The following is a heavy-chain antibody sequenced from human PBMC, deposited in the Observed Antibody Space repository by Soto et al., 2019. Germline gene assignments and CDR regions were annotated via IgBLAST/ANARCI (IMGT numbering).Heavy chain of an antibody. V-gene: IGHV4-34*01. CDR2: INHSGST. CDR3: ARGKGTTGTTRVYGMDV. Sequence: QVQLQQWGAGLLKPSETLSLTCAVYGGSFSGYYWSWIRQPPGKGLEWIGEINHSGSTNYKPSLKSRVTTSVDTSKNQFSLKLSSVTAADTAVYCCARGKGTTGTTRVYGMDVWGQGTTVTVSS. D-gene: IGHD1-1*01. CDR1: GGSFSGYY. J-gene: IGHJ6*02.